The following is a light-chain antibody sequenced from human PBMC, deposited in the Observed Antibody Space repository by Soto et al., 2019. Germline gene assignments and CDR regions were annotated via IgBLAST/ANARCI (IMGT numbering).Light chain of an antibody. J-gene: IGKJ1*01. CDR3: HQYKNWRT. V-gene: IGKV3-15*01. CDR2: GAS. CDR1: QGVSTN. Sequence: EIAMTQSPATLSVSPGERATLSCRASQGVSTNLAWYQQKPGQAPRLLIYGASTRAAGIPARFSGSGSGTDFTLTISSLQSEDLAVYYCHQYKNWRTFGQGTKVDIK.